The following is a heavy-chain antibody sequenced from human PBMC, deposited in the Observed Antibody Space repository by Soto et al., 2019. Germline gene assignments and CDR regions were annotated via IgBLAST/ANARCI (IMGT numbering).Heavy chain of an antibody. V-gene: IGHV3-15*01. CDR1: GFTFSNAW. CDR2: IKSKTDGGTT. D-gene: IGHD3-9*01. Sequence: GGSLRLSCAASGFTFSNAWMSWVRQAPGKGLEWVGRIKSKTDGGTTDYAAPVKGRFTISRDDSKNTLNLQMTSLKTEDTAFYYCTTGSMQVRYRYDILTGYYLERNENWFDPWGQGTLVTVSS. CDR3: TTGSMQVRYRYDILTGYYLERNENWFDP. J-gene: IGHJ5*02.